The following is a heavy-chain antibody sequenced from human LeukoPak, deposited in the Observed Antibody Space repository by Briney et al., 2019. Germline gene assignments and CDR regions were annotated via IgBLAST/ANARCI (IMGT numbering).Heavy chain of an antibody. V-gene: IGHV3-23*01. Sequence: GGSLRLSCAACGFTFSSYGMSWVRQAPGKGLEWVSAISGSGGSTYYADSVKGRFTISRDNSKNTLYLQMNSLRAEDTAVYYCARDWFHAIDYWGQGTLVTVSS. CDR1: GFTFSSYG. D-gene: IGHD2/OR15-2a*01. CDR2: ISGSGGST. CDR3: ARDWFHAIDY. J-gene: IGHJ4*02.